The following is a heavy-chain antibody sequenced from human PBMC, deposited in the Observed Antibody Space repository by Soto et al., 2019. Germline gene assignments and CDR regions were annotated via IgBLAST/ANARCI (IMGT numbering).Heavy chain of an antibody. CDR1: GYTFTNYW. V-gene: IGHV5-51*01. Sequence: GESLKISCKGSGYTFTNYWIGWVRQMPGKGPEWMGIIYPGDSDTKYNPSFQGQVTISADKSITTTYLQWSSLKASDTAIYYCAASIFYYGMDVCGQVTTVTVSS. CDR3: AASIFYYGMDV. CDR2: IYPGDSDT. J-gene: IGHJ6*02.